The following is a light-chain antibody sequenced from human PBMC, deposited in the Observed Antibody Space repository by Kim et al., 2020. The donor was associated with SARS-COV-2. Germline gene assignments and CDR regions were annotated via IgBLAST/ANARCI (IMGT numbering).Light chain of an antibody. CDR1: KVWDKY. CDR3: QAWDSSTAV. Sequence: ASPGQKASITCAVGKVWDKYACWYKQKPGQPPVLVISQDNSRPAGIPERFSGANPGNTATLTISGTQAMDEADYYCQAWDSSTAVFGGGTQLTVL. CDR2: QDN. V-gene: IGLV3-1*01. J-gene: IGLJ2*01.